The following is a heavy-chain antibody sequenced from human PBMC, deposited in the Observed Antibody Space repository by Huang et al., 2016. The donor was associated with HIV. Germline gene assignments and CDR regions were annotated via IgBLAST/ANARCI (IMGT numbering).Heavy chain of an antibody. CDR2: LYHCGKA. CDR1: VFTVNSND. V-gene: IGHV3-53*01. CDR3: ERGRYGTPNA. Sequence: EVPLVESGGGLVQPGGSLRLSCSASVFTVNSNDMTWVRQDPGKGLEWVSRLYHCGKAHYADAVKGRFTISGDSSQNTVFLQMSSLRVEDTAVYYCERGRYGTPNAWGQGTLVTVSS. J-gene: IGHJ5*02. D-gene: IGHD5-18*01.